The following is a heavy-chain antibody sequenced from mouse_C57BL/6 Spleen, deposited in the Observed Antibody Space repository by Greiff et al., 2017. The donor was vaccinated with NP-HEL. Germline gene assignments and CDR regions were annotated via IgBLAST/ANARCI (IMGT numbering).Heavy chain of an antibody. Sequence: QVQLQQPGAELVMPGASVKLSCKASGYTFTSYWMHWVKQRPGQGLEWIGEIDPSDSYTNYNQKFKGKSTLTVDKSSNTAYMQLSSLTSEDSAVYYCARSYGSSYRDFDYWGQGTTLTVSS. D-gene: IGHD1-1*01. CDR2: IDPSDSYT. V-gene: IGHV1-69*01. CDR1: GYTFTSYW. CDR3: ARSYGSSYRDFDY. J-gene: IGHJ2*01.